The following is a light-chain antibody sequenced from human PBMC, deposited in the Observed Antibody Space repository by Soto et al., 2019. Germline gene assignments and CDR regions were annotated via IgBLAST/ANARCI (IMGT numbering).Light chain of an antibody. CDR3: SSYAGSNDRWV. CDR2: EVS. J-gene: IGLJ3*02. V-gene: IGLV2-8*01. Sequence: QSVLTQPPSASGSPGQSVTISCTGTSSDIGAYNYVSWYQQHPGKAPKLMIHEVSKRPSGVPDRFSGSKSGNTASLTVSGLQADDEADYYCSSYAGSNDRWVFGGGTKLTVL. CDR1: SSDIGAYNY.